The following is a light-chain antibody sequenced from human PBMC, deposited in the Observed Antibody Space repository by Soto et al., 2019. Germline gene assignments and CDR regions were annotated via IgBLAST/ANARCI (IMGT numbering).Light chain of an antibody. J-gene: IGKJ4*01. CDR3: QQAATFPLT. CDR1: RDISNS. V-gene: IGKV1-12*01. CDR2: GAS. Sequence: DIQMTQSPSSVSASVGDRLTITCRASRDISNSLAWYQQTPGKAPKLLLRGASSLHRGVPSRFSGGGAGTEFTLTISSLQPEDFATYYCQQAATFPLTFGGGTEVEIK.